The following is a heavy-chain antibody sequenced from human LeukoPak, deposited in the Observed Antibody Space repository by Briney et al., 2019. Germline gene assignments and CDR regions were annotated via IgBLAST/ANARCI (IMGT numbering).Heavy chain of an antibody. CDR2: INHSGST. J-gene: IGHJ1*01. CDR1: GGSFSGYY. CDR3: ARENIYCSSTSCQYFQH. Sequence: SETLSLTCAVYGGSFSGYYWSWIRQPPGKGLEWIGEINHSGSTNYNPSLKSRVTISVDTSKNQFSLKLSSVTAADTAVYYCARENIYCSSTSCQYFQHWGQATLVTVSS. D-gene: IGHD2-2*01. V-gene: IGHV4-34*01.